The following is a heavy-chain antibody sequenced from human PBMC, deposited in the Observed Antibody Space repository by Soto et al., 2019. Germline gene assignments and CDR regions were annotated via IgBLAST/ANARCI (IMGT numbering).Heavy chain of an antibody. CDR3: ARGWVTATDYYYYGMDV. Sequence: EAQLVESGGGLVKPGGSLRLSCAVSEFIFSSYSMNWVRQAPGKGLEWVSSISSSSNYIYYADSVKGRFTISRDNAKNSLYLQMNSFRADDAAVYYCARGWVTATDYYYYGMDVWGQGTTVTVSS. CDR2: ISSSSNYI. J-gene: IGHJ6*02. CDR1: EFIFSSYS. V-gene: IGHV3-21*01. D-gene: IGHD2-21*02.